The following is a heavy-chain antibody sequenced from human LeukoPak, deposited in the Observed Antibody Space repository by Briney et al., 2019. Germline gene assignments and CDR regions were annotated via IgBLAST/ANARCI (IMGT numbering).Heavy chain of an antibody. V-gene: IGHV1-18*01. D-gene: IGHD4-17*01. J-gene: IGHJ6*03. CDR1: GYTFTSYG. CDR2: ISAYNGNT. Sequence: ASVKVSCKASGYTFTSYGIGWVRQASGQGLEWMGWISAYNGNTNYAQKLQGRVTMTTDTSTGTAYMELRSLRSDDTAVYYCARDRDYGDYLDVWGQGTTVTVSS. CDR3: ARDRDYGDYLDV.